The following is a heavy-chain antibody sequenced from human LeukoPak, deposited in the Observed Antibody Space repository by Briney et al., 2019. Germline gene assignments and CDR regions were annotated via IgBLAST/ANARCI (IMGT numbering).Heavy chain of an antibody. CDR2: IYYSGST. CDR3: ARGRVSSSTWYSTFYMDV. J-gene: IGHJ6*03. V-gene: IGHV4-59*01. Sequence: SETLSLTCTVSGGSISSYYWSWIRQPPGKGLEWIGYIYYSGSTNYNPSLKSRVTISVDTSKNQFSLKLSSVTAADTAVYFCARGRVSSSTWYSTFYMDVWGKGTTVTVSS. D-gene: IGHD6-13*01. CDR1: GGSISSYY.